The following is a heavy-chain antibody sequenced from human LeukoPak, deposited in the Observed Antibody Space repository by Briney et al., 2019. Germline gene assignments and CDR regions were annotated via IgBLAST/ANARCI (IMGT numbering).Heavy chain of an antibody. CDR2: VHLHGNT. CDR3: AREGGFYRLLDY. CDR1: GGYDHSTNW. V-gene: IGHV4/OR15-8*02. D-gene: IGHD3-3*01. Sequence: SDTLSLTCDVSGGYDHSTNWWSLVRQPPGKGLEGIDEVHLHGNTHHNPSLKALLIKSRDLPENPISLKLTSVTAADTAVYYCAREGGFYRLLDYSGQGTVVIVSA. J-gene: IGHJ4*02.